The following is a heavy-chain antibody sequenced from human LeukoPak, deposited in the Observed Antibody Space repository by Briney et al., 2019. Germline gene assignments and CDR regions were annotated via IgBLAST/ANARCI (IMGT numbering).Heavy chain of an antibody. D-gene: IGHD6-13*01. V-gene: IGHV7-4-1*02. CDR2: INTNTGNP. J-gene: IGHJ5*02. CDR3: ARDTVAAAGTGFDP. CDR1: GYTFTSYA. Sequence: GASVKVSCKASGYTFTSYAMNWVRQAPGQGLEWMGWINTNTGNPTYAQGFTGRFVFSLDTSVSTAYLQISSLKAEDTAVYYCARDTVAAAGTGFDPWGQGTLVTVSS.